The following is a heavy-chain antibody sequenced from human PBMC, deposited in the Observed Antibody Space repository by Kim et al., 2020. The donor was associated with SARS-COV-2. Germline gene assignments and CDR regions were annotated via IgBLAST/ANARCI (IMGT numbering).Heavy chain of an antibody. CDR2: ISWNSGSI. CDR3: AKGYTYSHRNYFDS. Sequence: GGSLRLSCAGSGFTFDDYTMHWVRQVAGKGPEWVSSISWNSGSIVYADSVRGRFTISRDNTKNSLYLQMNSLKTEDTALYYCAKGYTYSHRNYFDSWGQGILDTIS. J-gene: IGHJ4*02. D-gene: IGHD2-15*01. V-gene: IGHV3-9*01. CDR1: GFTFDDYT.